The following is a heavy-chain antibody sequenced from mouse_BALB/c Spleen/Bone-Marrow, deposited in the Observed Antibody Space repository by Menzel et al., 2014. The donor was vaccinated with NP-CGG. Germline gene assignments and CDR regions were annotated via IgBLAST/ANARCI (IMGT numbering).Heavy chain of an antibody. CDR2: IDPENGNT. CDR1: GLNIKEFY. J-gene: IGHJ3*01. Sequence: EVKLMESGAELVRPGALVKLSCITSGLNIKEFYMHWVKQRPEQGLEWIGWIDPENGNTIYDPNFQGKASISADTSSNTAYLQLSNLTSEDTAVYYCVRGNFQFAYWGQGTLVTVSA. V-gene: IGHV14-1*02. CDR3: VRGNFQFAY.